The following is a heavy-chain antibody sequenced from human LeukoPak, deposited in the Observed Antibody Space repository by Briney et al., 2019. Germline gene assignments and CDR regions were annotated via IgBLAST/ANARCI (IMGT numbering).Heavy chain of an antibody. J-gene: IGHJ4*02. CDR3: ARDPGLRYFDWSPFDY. Sequence: ASVKVSCKASGYTFTGYYMHWVRQAPGQGLEWMGWINPNSGGTNYAQEFQGRVTMTRDTSISTAYMELSRLRSDDTAVYYCARDPGLRYFDWSPFDYWGQGTLVTVSS. D-gene: IGHD3-9*01. CDR1: GYTFTGYY. CDR2: INPNSGGT. V-gene: IGHV1-2*02.